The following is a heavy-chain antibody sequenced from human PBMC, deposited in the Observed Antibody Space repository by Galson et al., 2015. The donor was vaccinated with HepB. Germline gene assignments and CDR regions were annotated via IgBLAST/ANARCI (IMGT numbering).Heavy chain of an antibody. CDR2: ISSSGSTI. CDR1: GFTFSDYY. D-gene: IGHD2-2*01. J-gene: IGHJ4*02. CDR3: ARDSHCSSTSCYDC. V-gene: IGHV3-11*01. Sequence: SLRLSCAASGFTFSDYYMSWIRQAPGKGLEWVSYISSSGSTIYYADSVKGRFTISRDNAKNSLYLQMNSLRAEDTAVYYCARDSHCSSTSCYDCWGQGTLVTVSS.